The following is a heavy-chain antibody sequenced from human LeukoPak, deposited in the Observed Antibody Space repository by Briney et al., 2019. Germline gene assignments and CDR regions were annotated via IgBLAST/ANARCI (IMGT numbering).Heavy chain of an antibody. CDR1: GGSISSYY. CDR3: ASLINWNRDY. J-gene: IGHJ4*02. V-gene: IGHV4-59*01. Sequence: PSETLSHTCTVSGGSISSYYWSWIRQPPGKGLEWIGYIYYSGSTNYNPSLKSRVTISVDTSKNQFSLKLSSVTAADTAVYYCASLINWNRDYWGQGTLVTVSS. D-gene: IGHD1-1*01. CDR2: IYYSGST.